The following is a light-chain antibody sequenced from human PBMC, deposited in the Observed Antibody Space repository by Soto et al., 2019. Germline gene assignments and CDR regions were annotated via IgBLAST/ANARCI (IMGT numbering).Light chain of an antibody. J-gene: IGLJ2*01. V-gene: IGLV2-23*02. CDR1: SSDVGSYNL. Sequence: QSALTQPASVSGSAGQSITISCTGTSSDVGSYNLVSWYQQHPGKAPKLMIYEVSKRPSGVSNRFSGSKSGNTASLTISGPQAEDEADYYCCSYAGSSTFLVFGGGTQLTVL. CDR2: EVS. CDR3: CSYAGSSTFLV.